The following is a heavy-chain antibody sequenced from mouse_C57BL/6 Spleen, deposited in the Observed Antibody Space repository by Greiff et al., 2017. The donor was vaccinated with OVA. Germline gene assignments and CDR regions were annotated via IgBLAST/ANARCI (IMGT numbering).Heavy chain of an antibody. J-gene: IGHJ3*01. CDR1: GYSITSGYY. V-gene: IGHV3-6*01. D-gene: IGHD2-4*01. CDR3: ARGGDYYDYDGFAY. CDR2: ISYDGSN. Sequence: EVQLVESGPGLVKPSQSLSLTCSVTGYSITSGYYWNWLRQFPGNKLEWMGYISYDGSNNYNPSLKNRISITRDTSKNPFFLKLNSVTTEDTATYYCARGGDYYDYDGFAYWGQGTLVTVSA.